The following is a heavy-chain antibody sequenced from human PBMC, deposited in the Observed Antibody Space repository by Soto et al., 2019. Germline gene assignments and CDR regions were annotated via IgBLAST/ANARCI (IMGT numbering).Heavy chain of an antibody. V-gene: IGHV3-48*03. CDR2: ISSSGSTT. CDR1: GFTFSRYE. D-gene: IGHD2-15*01. Sequence: SGGSLRLSCAASGFTFSRYEMNWVRQAPGKGLEWVSYISSSGSTTYYADSVKGRFTISRDNAKNSLVLQMNSLRADDTAVYFCARVYCSGGSCYTDPWGRGTLVTVSS. J-gene: IGHJ5*02. CDR3: ARVYCSGGSCYTDP.